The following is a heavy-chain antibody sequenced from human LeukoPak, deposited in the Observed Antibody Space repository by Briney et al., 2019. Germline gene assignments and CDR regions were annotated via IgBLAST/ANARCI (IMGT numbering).Heavy chain of an antibody. D-gene: IGHD3-10*01. CDR2: ITSNGPGT. Sequence: GGSLRLSCAASGFTFSTYAMHWVRQAPGKGLEYVSSITSNGPGTYYAISVKGRYTISRDNSKSTLYLQMGSLRADDMAIYYCARDLRGAGDYWGQGTLVTVSS. J-gene: IGHJ4*02. CDR3: ARDLRGAGDY. V-gene: IGHV3-64*01. CDR1: GFTFSTYA.